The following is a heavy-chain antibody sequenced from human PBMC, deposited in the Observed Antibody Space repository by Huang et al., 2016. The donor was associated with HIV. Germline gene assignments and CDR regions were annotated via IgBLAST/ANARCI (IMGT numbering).Heavy chain of an antibody. Sequence: EVQLVESGGGLVQPGGSLRLSCAASGFSISSYWMHWVRQAPGKGLVWVARSNRYGSSTSYADAVKGRFTISRDNAKNTLYLQMNSLRAEETAVYYCARDPRIQSWLNFFDYWGQGTLVSVSS. V-gene: IGHV3-74*01. J-gene: IGHJ4*02. CDR2: SNRYGSST. D-gene: IGHD3-22*01. CDR1: GFSISSYW. CDR3: ARDPRIQSWLNFFDY.